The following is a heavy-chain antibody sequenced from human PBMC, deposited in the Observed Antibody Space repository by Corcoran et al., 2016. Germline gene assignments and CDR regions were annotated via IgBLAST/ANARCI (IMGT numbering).Heavy chain of an antibody. CDR2: ISHDGSTK. CDR1: GFTFSSYG. CDR3: ARDRGRMGSLELDNYHFGKDV. J-gene: IGHJ6*02. D-gene: IGHD1-7*01. Sequence: QVQLVESGGGVVQPGRSLRLSCVVSGFTFSSYGIHWVRQAPVKGLEWVAVISHDGSTKYYADSVKGRFTISRDNSKNTLYLQMKSLTFEDTAVYYCARDRGRMGSLELDNYHFGKDVWGQGTTVTVSS. V-gene: IGHV3-30*03.